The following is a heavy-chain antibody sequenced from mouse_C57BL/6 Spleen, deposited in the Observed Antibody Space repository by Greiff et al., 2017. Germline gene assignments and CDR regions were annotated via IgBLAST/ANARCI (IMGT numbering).Heavy chain of an antibody. Sequence: HVPPQQSGPGPMQPSQSPSITRPVSGFSLNNSGGHLGCQPPGKGLGWLGVVWSGGSTDYNAAFISRLSISKDNSKSQVFFKMNSLQADDTAIYYCARWLPHYYAMDYWGQGTSVTVSS. V-gene: IGHV2-4*01. D-gene: IGHD2-2*01. CDR2: VWSGGST. CDR1: GFSLNNSG. J-gene: IGHJ4*01. CDR3: ARWLPHYYAMDY.